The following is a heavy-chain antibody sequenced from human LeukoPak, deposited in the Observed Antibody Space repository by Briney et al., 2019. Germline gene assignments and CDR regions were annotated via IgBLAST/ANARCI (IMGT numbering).Heavy chain of an antibody. V-gene: IGHV4-4*07. CDR2: IYTSGST. J-gene: IGHJ4*02. Sequence: SETLSLTCTVSGGSISSYYWSWIRQPAGKGLEWIGRIYTSGSTNYNPSLKSRVTMSVDTSKNQFSLKLSSVTAADTAVYYCARDSIAGATTVFDYWGQGTLVTVSS. D-gene: IGHD1-26*01. CDR1: GGSISSYY. CDR3: ARDSIAGATTVFDY.